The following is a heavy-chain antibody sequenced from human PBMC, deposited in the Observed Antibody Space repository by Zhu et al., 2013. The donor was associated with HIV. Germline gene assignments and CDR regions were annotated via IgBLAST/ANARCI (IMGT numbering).Heavy chain of an antibody. CDR2: INPSGGST. J-gene: IGHJ4*02. D-gene: IGHD1-7*01. CDR1: GYTFTNYY. CDR3: ARDTGTYPDY. Sequence: QVQLVQSGAEVKKPGASVKVSCKASGYTFTNYYMVWVRQAPGQGLEWMGVINPSGGSTSYEQKFQGRVTMTRDTSISTAYMDLRSLKSDDTAVYYCARDTGTYPDYWGQGTLVAVSS. V-gene: IGHV1-46*01.